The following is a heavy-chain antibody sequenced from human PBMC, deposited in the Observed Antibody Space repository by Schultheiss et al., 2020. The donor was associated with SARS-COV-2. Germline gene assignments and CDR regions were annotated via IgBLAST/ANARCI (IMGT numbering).Heavy chain of an antibody. V-gene: IGHV1-69*13. J-gene: IGHJ4*02. CDR2: IIPIFGTA. CDR1: GGTFSSYA. D-gene: IGHD4-23*01. CDR3: ARDARVTTVANPAWFDY. Sequence: SVKVSCKASGGTFSSYAISWVRQAPGQGLEWMGGIIPIFGTANYAQKFQGRVTITADESTSTAYMELSSLRSEDTAVYYCARDARVTTVANPAWFDYWGQGTLVTVSS.